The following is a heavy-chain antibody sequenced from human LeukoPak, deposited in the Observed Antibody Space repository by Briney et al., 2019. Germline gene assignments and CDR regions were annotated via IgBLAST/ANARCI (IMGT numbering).Heavy chain of an antibody. J-gene: IGHJ4*02. Sequence: PGGSLRLSCAASGFTFSSYAMSWVRQPPGKGLEWIGEINHSGSTNYNPSLKSRVTISVDTSKNQFSLKLSSVTAADTAVYYCARGQNYGGNFDYWGQGTLVTVSS. CDR2: INHSGST. CDR1: GFTFSSYA. V-gene: IGHV4-34*01. CDR3: ARGQNYGGNFDY. D-gene: IGHD4-23*01.